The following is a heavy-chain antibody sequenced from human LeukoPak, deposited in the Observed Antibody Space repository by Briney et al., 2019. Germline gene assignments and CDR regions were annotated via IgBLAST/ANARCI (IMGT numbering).Heavy chain of an antibody. CDR3: ARDRALGSGKFYFDY. CDR1: GGSFSSSSW. CDR2: IYHSGST. Sequence: PSETLSLACAVSGGSFSSSSWWSWVRQPPGKGLEWIGEIYHSGSTNYNPSLKSRVTIFVDKSKTQFSLKLSSVTAADTAVYYCARDRALGSGKFYFDYWGQGTLVTVSS. J-gene: IGHJ4*02. V-gene: IGHV4-4*02. D-gene: IGHD3-16*01.